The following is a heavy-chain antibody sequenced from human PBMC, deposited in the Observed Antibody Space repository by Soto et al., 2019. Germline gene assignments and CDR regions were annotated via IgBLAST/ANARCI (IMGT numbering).Heavy chain of an antibody. J-gene: IGHJ3*02. D-gene: IGHD3-16*02. CDR3: VADYRYAFEI. Sequence: SGGSLRLSCAASGFTFSNYWMYWVRQAPGKGLVWVSHLNSDGSTTNYADSVKGRFTISRDNANNSLFLQMSGLRVDDTAIYYCVADYRYAFEIWGQGSTVTVSS. V-gene: IGHV3-74*01. CDR1: GFTFSNYW. CDR2: LNSDGSTT.